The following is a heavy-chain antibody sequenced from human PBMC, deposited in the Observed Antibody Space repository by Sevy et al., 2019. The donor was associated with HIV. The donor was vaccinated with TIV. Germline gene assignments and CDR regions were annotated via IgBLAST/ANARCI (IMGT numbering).Heavy chain of an antibody. CDR3: ARREGLYFGY. Sequence: SETLSLTCTVSGGSVSSGSYYWSWIRQHPGKGLEWIGYIYYSGSTNYNPSLKSRVTISVDTSKNQFSLKLSSVTAADTAVYYCARREGLYFGYWGQGTLVTVSS. V-gene: IGHV4-61*01. CDR1: GGSVSSGSYY. J-gene: IGHJ4*02. CDR2: IYYSGST. D-gene: IGHD2-2*02.